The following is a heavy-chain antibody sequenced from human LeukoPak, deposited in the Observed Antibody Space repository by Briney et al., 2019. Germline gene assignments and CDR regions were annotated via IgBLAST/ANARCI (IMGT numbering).Heavy chain of an antibody. J-gene: IGHJ4*02. Sequence: PGGSLRLSCAASGFTFSSYAMSWVRQAPGKGLEWVSAISGSGGSTYYADSVKGRFTISRDNSKNTLYLQMNSLRAEDTAVYYCAKDGVGDYYDSSGYHYYWGQGTLVTVSS. D-gene: IGHD3-22*01. CDR1: GFTFSSYA. CDR2: ISGSGGST. CDR3: AKDGVGDYYDSSGYHYY. V-gene: IGHV3-23*01.